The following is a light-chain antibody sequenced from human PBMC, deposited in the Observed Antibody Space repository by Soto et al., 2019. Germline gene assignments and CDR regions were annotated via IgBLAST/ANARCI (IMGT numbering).Light chain of an antibody. V-gene: IGKV3-20*01. CDR1: QSVSLY. Sequence: EIVLTQSPGTLSLSPGERATLSCRASQSVSLYLAWYQQKPGQAPMLLIYGASSRATGIPDRFSASGSGTHFTLTISRLEPEDFSVYYCQQYGSSSRTFGQGTKVEIK. CDR3: QQYGSSSRT. CDR2: GAS. J-gene: IGKJ1*01.